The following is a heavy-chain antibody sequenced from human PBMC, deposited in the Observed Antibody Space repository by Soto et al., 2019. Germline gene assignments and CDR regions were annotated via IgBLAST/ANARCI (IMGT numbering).Heavy chain of an antibody. Sequence: QVQLQESGPGLVKPSQTLSLTCTVSGGSISSGGYYWSWIRQHPGKGLEWIGYIYYSGSTYYNPSLKSRVTISVDTSKNQFSLKLSSVTAADTAVYYCARLIVVVPAAIGGYFDYWGQGTLVTVSS. CDR2: IYYSGST. J-gene: IGHJ4*02. CDR3: ARLIVVVPAAIGGYFDY. D-gene: IGHD2-2*01. CDR1: GGSISSGGYY. V-gene: IGHV4-31*03.